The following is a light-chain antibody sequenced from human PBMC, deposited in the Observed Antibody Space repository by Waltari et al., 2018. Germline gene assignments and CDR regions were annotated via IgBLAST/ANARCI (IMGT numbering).Light chain of an antibody. CDR2: EGS. Sequence: QSALTQPASVSGSPGQSITISCTGTSSDVGGYNLVSWYQQHPGKAPKFIIYEGSKRPAGVSTRFSGSKSGNTASLTISGLQAEDEANYYCCSYAGSRTFVFGTGTKVTVL. CDR3: CSYAGSRTFV. V-gene: IGLV2-23*01. J-gene: IGLJ1*01. CDR1: SSDVGGYNL.